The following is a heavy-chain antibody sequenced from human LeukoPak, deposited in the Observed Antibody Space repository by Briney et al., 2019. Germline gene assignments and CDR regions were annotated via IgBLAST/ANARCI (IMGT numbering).Heavy chain of an antibody. D-gene: IGHD6-19*01. Sequence: GASLEISWKGSGTSFTSYWIGWGRQMAGKGVEWMGIIYAGVSDTRYSPSFQGQVTTSADKSISTAYLQSSSLKASDTAMYYCARSGEQWLPRQFDYWGQGTLVTVSS. CDR1: GTSFTSYW. CDR3: ARSGEQWLPRQFDY. CDR2: IYAGVSDT. V-gene: IGHV5-51*01. J-gene: IGHJ4*02.